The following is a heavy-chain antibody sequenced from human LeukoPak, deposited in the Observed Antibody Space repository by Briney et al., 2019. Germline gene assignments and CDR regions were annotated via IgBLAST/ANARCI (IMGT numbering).Heavy chain of an antibody. CDR1: GGSFSGYY. CDR2: INHSGGT. CDR3: ASAIIGVPDDADDI. Sequence: SETLSLTSALYGGSFSGYYWSWIRQPPGKGLECIGEINHSGGTNYNPSLKSRVTISVDTSRNQFSLKLSSVTAADTAVYYCASAIIGVPDDADDIWGQGTMVTVSS. J-gene: IGHJ3*02. V-gene: IGHV4-34*01. D-gene: IGHD6-19*01.